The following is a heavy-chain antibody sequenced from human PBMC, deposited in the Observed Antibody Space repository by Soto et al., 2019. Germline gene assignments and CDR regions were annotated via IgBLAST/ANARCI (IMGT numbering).Heavy chain of an antibody. V-gene: IGHV4-59*01. D-gene: IGHD6-13*01. Sequence: PSETLSLTCTVSGGSISSYYWSWIRQPPGKGLEWIGYIYYSGSTNYNPSLKSRVTISVDTSKNQSSLKLSSVTAADTAVYYCARDKLDGFDYWGQGTLVTVS. J-gene: IGHJ4*02. CDR3: ARDKLDGFDY. CDR1: GGSISSYY. CDR2: IYYSGST.